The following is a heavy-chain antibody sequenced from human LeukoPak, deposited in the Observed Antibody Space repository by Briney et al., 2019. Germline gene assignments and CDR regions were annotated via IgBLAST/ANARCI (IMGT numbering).Heavy chain of an antibody. CDR3: AGERNQAVK. CDR1: GVSISSYY. V-gene: IGHV4-4*07. J-gene: IGHJ4*02. D-gene: IGHD3-16*02. Sequence: SGTLSLTCNVSGVSISSYYWSWIRQPAGQGLEWIGRIYTSGTTNYNPSLKSRVAISVDTSKNQFSLKLSSVTAADTAVYYCAGERNQAVKWGKGTLVTVSS. CDR2: IYTSGTT.